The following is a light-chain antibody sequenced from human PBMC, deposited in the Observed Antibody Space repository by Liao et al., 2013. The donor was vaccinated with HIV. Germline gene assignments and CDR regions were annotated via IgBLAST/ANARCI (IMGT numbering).Light chain of an antibody. CDR2: YET. V-gene: IGLV3-21*04. J-gene: IGLJ2*01. Sequence: SYELTQPPSVSVAPGKTARITCGEYNIGTKSVNWYQQKPGQAPVLVICYETDRPAGIPERFSGSNSGNTATLTISRVEVGDEADYYCQVWDVGNDQDVVFGGGTKLTVL. CDR1: NIGTKS. CDR3: QVWDVGNDQDVV.